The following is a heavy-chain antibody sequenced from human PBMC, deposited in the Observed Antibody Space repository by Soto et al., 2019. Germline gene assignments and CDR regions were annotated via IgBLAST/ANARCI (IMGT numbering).Heavy chain of an antibody. D-gene: IGHD1-26*01. J-gene: IGHJ4*02. CDR3: ARGLITGSQYSGGWYYFDS. V-gene: IGHV4-31*03. CDR2: IYYSGST. CDR1: GGSISRGGYH. Sequence: SETLSLTCTVSGGSISRGGYHWSWIRQHPGKGLEWIGYIYYSGSTYYNPSLKSRVTISVDTSKNQFSLKLSSVTAADTAGYYCARGLITGSQYSGGWYYFDSWGQGTQITVSS.